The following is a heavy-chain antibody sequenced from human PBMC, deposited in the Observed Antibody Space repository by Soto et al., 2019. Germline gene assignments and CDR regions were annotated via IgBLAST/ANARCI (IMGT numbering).Heavy chain of an antibody. D-gene: IGHD3-22*01. V-gene: IGHV4-59*01. Sequence: QVQLQESGPGLVKPSETLSLTCTVSGGSISSYYWSWIRQPPGKGLEWIGYIYYSGSTNYNPSLKSRVXXSXDXXKNQFSLKLSSVTAADTAVYYCARSPDGYYWYFDLWGRGTLVTVSS. CDR3: ARSPDGYYWYFDL. CDR2: IYYSGST. CDR1: GGSISSYY. J-gene: IGHJ2*01.